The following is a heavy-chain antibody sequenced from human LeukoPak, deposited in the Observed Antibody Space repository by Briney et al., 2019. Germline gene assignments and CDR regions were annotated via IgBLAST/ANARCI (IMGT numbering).Heavy chain of an antibody. CDR3: AKGEQRGYSGYDWVDY. CDR2: ISGSGGST. V-gene: IGHV3-23*01. J-gene: IGHJ4*02. D-gene: IGHD5-12*01. Sequence: GGSLRLSCAASGFTFSSYAMSWVGQAPGKGWEWVSAISGSGGSTYYADSVKGRFTISRDNSKNTLYLQMNSLRAEDTAVYYCAKGEQRGYSGYDWVDYWGQGTLVTVSS. CDR1: GFTFSSYA.